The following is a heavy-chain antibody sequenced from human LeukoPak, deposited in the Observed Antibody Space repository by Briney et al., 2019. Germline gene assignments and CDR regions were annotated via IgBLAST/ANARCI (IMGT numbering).Heavy chain of an antibody. D-gene: IGHD3-9*01. CDR2: IYSGGST. V-gene: IGHV3-53*01. Sequence: GGSLRLSCAASGFAVSSNYMNWVRQAPGKGLEWVSVIYSGGSTYYADSVKGRFTISRDNSKNTLYLQMNSLRAEDTAVYYCAKDMGVLRYFDWFLPEGYGMDVWGQGTTVTVSS. CDR1: GFAVSSNY. J-gene: IGHJ6*02. CDR3: AKDMGVLRYFDWFLPEGYGMDV.